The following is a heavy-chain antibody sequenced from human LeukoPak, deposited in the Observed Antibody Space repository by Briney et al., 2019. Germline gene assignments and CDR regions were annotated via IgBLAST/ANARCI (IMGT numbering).Heavy chain of an antibody. CDR1: GGSISSSGYD. CDR2: ICCSGYT. D-gene: IGHD1-26*01. V-gene: IGHV4-39*01. CDR3: ARHEYSGSYYGLSWFDP. Sequence: PSETLSLTCTVSGGSISSSGYDWGWLRQRPGKGREWIASICCSGYTYYYPSLKSRITRSVDTSKNQLSLKLSSLTAADTAVYYCARHEYSGSYYGLSWFDPWGQGTLVTVSS. J-gene: IGHJ5*02.